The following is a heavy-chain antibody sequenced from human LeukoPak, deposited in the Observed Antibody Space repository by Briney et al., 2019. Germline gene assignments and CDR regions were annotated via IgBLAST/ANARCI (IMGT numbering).Heavy chain of an antibody. CDR3: ARAAGGQPYFDY. CDR1: GGSISSYY. D-gene: IGHD6-25*01. Sequence: SETLSLTCTVSGGSISSYYWSWLRQPPGKGLEWIAYIYYSGSTNYNPSLTSRVTISVDTSKNQFSLKLNSVTAADTAVYYCARAAGGQPYFDYWGQGTLVTVSS. CDR2: IYYSGST. J-gene: IGHJ4*02. V-gene: IGHV4-59*01.